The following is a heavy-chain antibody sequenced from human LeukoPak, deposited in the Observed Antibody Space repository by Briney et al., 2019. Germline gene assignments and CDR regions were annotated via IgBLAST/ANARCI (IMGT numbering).Heavy chain of an antibody. CDR1: GGSVSSYY. D-gene: IGHD1-14*01. CDR3: ARHGTISSESYFDY. V-gene: IGHV4-59*08. J-gene: IGHJ4*02. CDR2: IHNSGRT. Sequence: KPSETLSLTCSVSGGSVSSYYWSWIRQSPGKGLEWIGYIHNSGRTNYSPSLKSRVTGFVDTSKNQVSLRLSSVTAADTAVYYCARHGTISSESYFDYWGQGALVTVSS.